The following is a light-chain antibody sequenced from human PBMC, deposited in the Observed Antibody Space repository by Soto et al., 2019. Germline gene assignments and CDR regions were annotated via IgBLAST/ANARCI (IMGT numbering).Light chain of an antibody. V-gene: IGKV1-5*01. CDR3: QQYDSSPT. J-gene: IGKJ3*01. Sequence: DIQMTQSPSILSASVGDRVTITCRASQNILSWMAWYQQKPGKAPKLLISLASNLESGVPSRFSGSGSGTEFTLTISSLQPDDFATYYCQQYDSSPTFGPGTTVDV. CDR1: QNILSW. CDR2: LAS.